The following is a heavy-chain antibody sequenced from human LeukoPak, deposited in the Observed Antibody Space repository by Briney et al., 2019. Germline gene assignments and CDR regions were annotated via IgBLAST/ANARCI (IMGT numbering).Heavy chain of an antibody. CDR3: ARAVVVVPAAIYYDSSGYLFDY. CDR1: GYTFTGYY. CDR2: INPNSGGT. V-gene: IGHV1-2*02. J-gene: IGHJ4*02. D-gene: IGHD3-22*01. Sequence: GASVKVSCKASGYTFTGYYMHWVRQAPGQGLEWMGWINPNSGGTNYAQKFQGRVTMTRDTSISTAYMELSRLRSDDTAVYYCARAVVVVPAAIYYDSSGYLFDYWAQGTLVTVSS.